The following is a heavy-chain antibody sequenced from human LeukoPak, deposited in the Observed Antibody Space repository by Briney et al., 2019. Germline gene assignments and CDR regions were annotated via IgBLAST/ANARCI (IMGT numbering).Heavy chain of an antibody. V-gene: IGHV3-43*02. D-gene: IGHD6-19*01. J-gene: IGHJ6*02. Sequence: SGGSLRLSCAASGFTFDDSAIHWVRQAPGKGLEWVSLISGDGGSTYYADSVKGRFTISRDNSKNSLYLQMNSLRTEDTALYYDVKIFGYISGLEIGGYYYYGIDVWGQGTTVTVSS. CDR2: ISGDGGST. CDR3: VKIFGYISGLEIGGYYYYGIDV. CDR1: GFTFDDSA.